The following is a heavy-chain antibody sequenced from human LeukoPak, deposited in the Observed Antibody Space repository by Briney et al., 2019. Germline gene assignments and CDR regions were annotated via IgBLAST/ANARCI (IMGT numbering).Heavy chain of an antibody. CDR3: ARDVYRTSWAAFDI. J-gene: IGHJ3*02. V-gene: IGHV1-2*02. CDR1: GYTFRGHY. Sequence: ASVKVSCKASGYTFRGHYIHWLRQAPGQGLEWMGWINPNNGDTKYAQKFQGRVSMTRDTSISTAYMELSRLRSDDTAVYYCARDVYRTSWAAFDIWGQGTMVTVSS. D-gene: IGHD6-13*01. CDR2: INPNNGDT.